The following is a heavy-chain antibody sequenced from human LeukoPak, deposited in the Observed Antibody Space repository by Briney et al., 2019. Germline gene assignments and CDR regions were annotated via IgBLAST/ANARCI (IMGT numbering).Heavy chain of an antibody. CDR2: ISYDGSNK. J-gene: IGHJ4*02. Sequence: PGGSLRLSCAASGFAFSSYGMHWVRQAPGKGLEWVAVISYDGSNKYYADSVKGRFTISRDNSENTLYLQMNSLRAEDTAVYYCAKDPRDGYEYFDYWGQGTLVTVSS. V-gene: IGHV3-30*18. D-gene: IGHD5-24*01. CDR3: AKDPRDGYEYFDY. CDR1: GFAFSSYG.